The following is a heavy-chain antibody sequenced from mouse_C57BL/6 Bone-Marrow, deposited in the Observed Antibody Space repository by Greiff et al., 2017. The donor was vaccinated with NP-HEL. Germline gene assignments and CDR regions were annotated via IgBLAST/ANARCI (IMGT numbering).Heavy chain of an antibody. Sequence: EVQLQESGAELVRPGASVKLSCTASGFNIKDDYMHWVKQRPEQGLEWIGWIDPENGDTEYASKFQGKATITADTSSNTAYLQLSSLTSEDTAVYFCATDGVTTVVAHWYFEVCGTGTTVTASS. D-gene: IGHD1-1*01. CDR2: IDPENGDT. V-gene: IGHV14-4*01. CDR1: GFNIKDDY. CDR3: ATDGVTTVVAHWYFEV. J-gene: IGHJ1*03.